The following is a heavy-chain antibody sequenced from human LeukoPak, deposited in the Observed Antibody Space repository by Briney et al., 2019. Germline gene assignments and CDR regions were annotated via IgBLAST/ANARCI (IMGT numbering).Heavy chain of an antibody. CDR2: INHSGST. Sequence: PSETLSLTCAVYGGSFSGYYWSWIRQPPGKGLEWIGEINHSGSTNYNPSLKSRVTISVDTSKNQFSLKLSSVTAADTAVYYCARDLCTNGVCYDAFDIWGQGTMVNVSS. J-gene: IGHJ3*02. D-gene: IGHD2-8*01. V-gene: IGHV4-34*01. CDR3: ARDLCTNGVCYDAFDI. CDR1: GGSFSGYY.